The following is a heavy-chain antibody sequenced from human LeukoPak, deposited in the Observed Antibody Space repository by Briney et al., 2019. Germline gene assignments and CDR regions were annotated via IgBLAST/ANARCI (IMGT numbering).Heavy chain of an antibody. CDR2: INYSGST. CDR3: ARYVVYGSGKYYFDY. CDR1: GGSVSSTTYF. D-gene: IGHD3-10*01. J-gene: IGHJ4*02. Sequence: SETLSLTCTVSGGSVSSTTYFWSWIRQHPGKGLEWIASINYSGSTYYNPSLKSRVTISVDTSENQFSLKLSSVTAADTAVYYCARYVVYGSGKYYFDYWGQGTLVTVSS. V-gene: IGHV4-39*01.